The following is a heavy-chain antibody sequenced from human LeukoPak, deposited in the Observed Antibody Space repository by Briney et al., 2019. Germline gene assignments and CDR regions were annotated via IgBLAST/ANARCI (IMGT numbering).Heavy chain of an antibody. D-gene: IGHD6-13*01. CDR1: GFTFDDYA. CDR3: ARQNSSSWYVDY. CDR2: ISWNSGSI. Sequence: SGGSLRLSCAASGFTFDDYAMHWVRQAPGKGLEWVSGISWNSGSIGYADSVKGRFTISRDNAKNSLYLQMNSLRAEDTAVYYCARQNSSSWYVDYRGQGTLVTVSS. V-gene: IGHV3-9*01. J-gene: IGHJ4*02.